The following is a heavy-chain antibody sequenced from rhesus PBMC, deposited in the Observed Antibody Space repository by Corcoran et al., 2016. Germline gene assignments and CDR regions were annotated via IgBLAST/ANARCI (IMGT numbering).Heavy chain of an antibody. D-gene: IGHD5-42*01. CDR3: ARGGFDY. CDR2: ISGSSGRT. CDR1: GGSFSGYY. J-gene: IGHJ4*01. V-gene: IGHV4-165*01. Sequence: QVQLQESGPGLVKPSETLSLTCAVSGGSFSGYYWGWIRQPPGKGLEWIGYISGSSGRTSYTPSLKSRVTISTDTPKNQFSLKLGSVTAADTAVDYCARGGFDYWGQGVLVTVSS.